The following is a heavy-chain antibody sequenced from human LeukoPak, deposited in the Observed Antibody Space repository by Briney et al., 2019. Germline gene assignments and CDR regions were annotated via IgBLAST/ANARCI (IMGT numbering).Heavy chain of an antibody. Sequence: PGGSLRPSCAASGFTFSSYSMNWVRQAPGKGLEWVSSISSSSSYIYYADSVKGRFTISRDNAKNSLYLQMNSLRAEDTAVYYCARSSGSYRPMGYWGQGTLVTVSS. D-gene: IGHD3-22*01. CDR1: GFTFSSYS. J-gene: IGHJ4*02. V-gene: IGHV3-21*01. CDR3: ARSSGSYRPMGY. CDR2: ISSSSSYI.